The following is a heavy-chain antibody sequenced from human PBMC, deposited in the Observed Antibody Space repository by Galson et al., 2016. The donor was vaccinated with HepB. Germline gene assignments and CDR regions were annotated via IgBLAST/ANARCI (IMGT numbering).Heavy chain of an antibody. V-gene: IGHV3-48*02. CDR1: GLTFSSYR. CDR2: ISSSSSTI. Sequence: SMRLSCAASGLTFSSYRMHWVRQSPGKGLEWVSYISSSSSTIYYADSVKGRFTISRDNAKNSLYLQMNSLRDEDTAVYYCARGTFCSGDSCYSPAFDMWGQGTMVTVSS. J-gene: IGHJ3*02. D-gene: IGHD2-15*01. CDR3: ARGTFCSGDSCYSPAFDM.